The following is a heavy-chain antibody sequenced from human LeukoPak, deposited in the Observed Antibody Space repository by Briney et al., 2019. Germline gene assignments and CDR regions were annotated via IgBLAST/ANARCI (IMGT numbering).Heavy chain of an antibody. CDR3: ARDLSSTANWEFDY. V-gene: IGHV1-2*06. CDR2: INLDSGGT. J-gene: IGHJ4*02. Sequence: GASVKVSCKASGYTFTAYFIHWVRQAPGQGLEWMGRINLDSGGTYYTQKFQGRITITRDTSISTAYVELNGLTSDDTAVYYCARDLSSTANWEFDYWGQGTLVTVSS. CDR1: GYTFTAYF. D-gene: IGHD5/OR15-5a*01.